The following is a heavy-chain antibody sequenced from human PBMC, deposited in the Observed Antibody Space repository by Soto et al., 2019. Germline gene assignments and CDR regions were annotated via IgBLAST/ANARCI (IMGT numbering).Heavy chain of an antibody. J-gene: IGHJ3*02. CDR3: TRLWFGDDSLFAFDI. CDR2: ISGSGGST. V-gene: IGHV3-23*01. Sequence: GGSLRLSCAASGFTFSSYAMSWVRQAPGKGLEWVSAISGSGGSTYYADSVKGRFTISRDNSKNTLYLQMNSLRAEDTAVYYCTRLWFGDDSLFAFDIWGQGTMVTVSS. D-gene: IGHD3-10*01. CDR1: GFTFSSYA.